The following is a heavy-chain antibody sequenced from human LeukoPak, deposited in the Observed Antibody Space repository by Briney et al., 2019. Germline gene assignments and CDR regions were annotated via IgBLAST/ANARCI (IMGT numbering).Heavy chain of an antibody. Sequence: GASVKVSCKASGYTFTTYSLAWVRQAPGQSLEWMGWISVDNGGTNDAQSFQDRVTLTRDTSTNTAYLELRSLRSDDTAIIYCATATQPRGYFLHWGQGTLVTVSS. J-gene: IGHJ1*01. D-gene: IGHD2-2*01. CDR2: ISVDNGGT. CDR1: GYTFTTYS. V-gene: IGHV1-18*01. CDR3: ATATQPRGYFLH.